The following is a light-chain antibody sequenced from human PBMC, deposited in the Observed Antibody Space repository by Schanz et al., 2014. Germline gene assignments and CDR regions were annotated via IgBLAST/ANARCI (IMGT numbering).Light chain of an antibody. CDR1: SSNIGSNT. Sequence: QSALTQPPSASGTPGQRVTISCSGSSSNIGSNTVNWYQQLPGTAPKPLIYSNNQRPSGVPDRFSGSKSGTSASLAISGLQSEDEADYYCQSHDSSLSGWVFGGGTKVTVL. CDR3: QSHDSSLSGWV. CDR2: SNN. V-gene: IGLV1-44*01. J-gene: IGLJ3*02.